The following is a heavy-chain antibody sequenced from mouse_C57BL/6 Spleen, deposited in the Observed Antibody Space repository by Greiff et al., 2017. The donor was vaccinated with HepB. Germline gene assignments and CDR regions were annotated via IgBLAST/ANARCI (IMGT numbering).Heavy chain of an antibody. CDR2: IDPETGGT. CDR1: GYTFTDYE. Sequence: QVQLQQSGAELVRPGASVTLSCKASGYTFTDYEMHWVKQTPVHGLEWIGAIDPETGGTAYNQKFKGKAILTADKSSSTAYMELRSLTSEDSAVYYCTRGDAGTWFAYWGQGTLVTVSA. J-gene: IGHJ3*01. V-gene: IGHV1-15*01. D-gene: IGHD3-3*01. CDR3: TRGDAGTWFAY.